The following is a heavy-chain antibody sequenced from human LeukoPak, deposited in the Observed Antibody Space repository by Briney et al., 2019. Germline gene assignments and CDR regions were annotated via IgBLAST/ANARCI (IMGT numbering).Heavy chain of an antibody. CDR1: DGSISSYY. J-gene: IGHJ4*02. V-gene: IGHV4-59*01. CDR2: IYYSGSA. CDR3: ARVTGYMVEDYFDY. D-gene: IGHD6-13*01. Sequence: PSETLSLTCTVSDGSISSYYWSWIRQPAGKGLEWIGYIYYSGSANYHPSLKSRVTISVDTSKNRFSLRLSSVTAADTAVYYCARVTGYMVEDYFDYWGQGTLVTVSS.